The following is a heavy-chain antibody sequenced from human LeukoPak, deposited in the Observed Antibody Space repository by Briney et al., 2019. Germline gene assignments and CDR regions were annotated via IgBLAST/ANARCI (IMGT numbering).Heavy chain of an antibody. V-gene: IGHV1-2*02. J-gene: IGHJ4*02. CDR3: ARSPHILTGENFDF. Sequence: ASVKVSCKASGYTFTGYNMHWVRQAPGQGLEWMGWINPNSGGTNYAQKFYARVTMTRDTSISTAYMELSRLRSDDTAVFYCARSPHILTGENFDFWGQGTLVTVSS. CDR1: GYTFTGYN. CDR2: INPNSGGT. D-gene: IGHD3-9*01.